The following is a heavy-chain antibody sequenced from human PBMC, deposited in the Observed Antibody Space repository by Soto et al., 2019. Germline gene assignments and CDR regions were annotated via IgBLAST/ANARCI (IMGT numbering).Heavy chain of an antibody. J-gene: IGHJ6*01. Sequence: GSVKGSSKASGYPFTSYDMNLAPQAPGQGLEWMGWMNPNSGNTGYAQKFQGRVTMTRNTSISTAYMELSSLRSEETAVYYCARGGIAAAGTGYYYYGMDVWGQGTTVTVCS. CDR2: MNPNSGNT. D-gene: IGHD6-13*01. CDR3: ARGGIAAAGTGYYYYGMDV. V-gene: IGHV1-8*01. CDR1: GYPFTSYD.